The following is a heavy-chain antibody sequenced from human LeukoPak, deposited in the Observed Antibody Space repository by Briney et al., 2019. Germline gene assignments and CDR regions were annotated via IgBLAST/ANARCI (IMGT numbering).Heavy chain of an antibody. CDR1: GGSISSSSYY. CDR2: IYYSGST. CDR3: ARQGGYRYKTLNYYYYMDV. D-gene: IGHD5-18*01. V-gene: IGHV4-39*01. J-gene: IGHJ6*03. Sequence: SETLSLTCTVSGGSISSSSYYWGWIRQPPGKGLEWIGSIYYSGSTYYNPSLKSRVTISVDTSKNQFSLKLSSVTAADTAVYYCARQGGYRYKTLNYYYYMDVWGKGTTVTVSS.